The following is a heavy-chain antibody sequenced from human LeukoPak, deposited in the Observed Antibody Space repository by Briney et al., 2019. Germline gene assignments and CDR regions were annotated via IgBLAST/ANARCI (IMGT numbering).Heavy chain of an antibody. CDR2: IYYSGST. Sequence: NTSETLSLTCTVSGGSISSYYWSWIRQPPGKGLEWIGYIYYSGSTYYNPSLKSRVTISVDRSKNQFSLKLSSVTAADTAVYYCARGVLLWFGELSYYFDYWGQGTLVTVSS. V-gene: IGHV4-59*12. J-gene: IGHJ4*02. CDR1: GGSISSYY. CDR3: ARGVLLWFGELSYYFDY. D-gene: IGHD3-10*01.